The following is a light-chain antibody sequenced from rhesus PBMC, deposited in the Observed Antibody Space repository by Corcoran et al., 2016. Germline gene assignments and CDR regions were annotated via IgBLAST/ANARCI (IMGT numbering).Light chain of an antibody. CDR2: KAS. CDR1: QGISSW. Sequence: DIQMTQSPSSLSASVGDRVTITCRASQGISSWLAWYQQKPGKGPKLLIYKASRLQSGVPSRFSGSGSGTDFTLTRSSRQPEDFETYYCQQYNSAPWTFGKWTKVEIK. J-gene: IGKJ1*01. CDR3: QQYNSAPWT. V-gene: IGKV1-21*01.